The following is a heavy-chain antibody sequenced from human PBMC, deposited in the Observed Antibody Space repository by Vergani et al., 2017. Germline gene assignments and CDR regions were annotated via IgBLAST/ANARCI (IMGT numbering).Heavy chain of an antibody. CDR2: INHSGST. J-gene: IGHJ4*02. V-gene: IGHV4-34*01. CDR3: ARGPVGTMGRGVFDY. D-gene: IGHD3-10*01. CDR1: GGSFSGYY. Sequence: QVQLQQWVAGLLKPSETLSLTCAVYGGSFSGYYWSWIRQPPGKGLEWIGEINHSGSTNYNPSLKSRVTISVDTSKNQFSLKLSSVTAADTAVYYCARGPVGTMGRGVFDYWGQGTLVTVSS.